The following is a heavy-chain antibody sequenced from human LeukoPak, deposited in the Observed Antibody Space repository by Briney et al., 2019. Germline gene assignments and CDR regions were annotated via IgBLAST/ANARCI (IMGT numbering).Heavy chain of an antibody. CDR1: GFTFSNYW. Sequence: AGGSLRLSCAASGFTFSNYWMNWVRQAPGKGLEWVANIKEDGSEKIYVDSVKGRFTISRDNSKNSLYLQINNLRAEDTAVYYCTRIRGTDYWGQGTLVTVSS. D-gene: IGHD1-1*01. CDR3: TRIRGTDY. CDR2: IKEDGSEK. V-gene: IGHV3-7*01. J-gene: IGHJ4*02.